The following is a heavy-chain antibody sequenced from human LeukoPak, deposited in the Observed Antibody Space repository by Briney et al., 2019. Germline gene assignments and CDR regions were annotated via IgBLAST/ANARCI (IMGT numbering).Heavy chain of an antibody. Sequence: PGGSLRLSCAASGFGFSSYGMHWVRQAPCKRLKWVAVIWYDGRNKHYADSVKGRFTISRYNSKNSLYLQMNSLRAEDTAVYYCARDRHRYCSGGSCSRDDYWGQGTLVTVSS. J-gene: IGHJ4*02. CDR2: IWYDGRNK. D-gene: IGHD2-15*01. CDR1: GFGFSSYG. V-gene: IGHV3-33*01. CDR3: ARDRHRYCSGGSCSRDDY.